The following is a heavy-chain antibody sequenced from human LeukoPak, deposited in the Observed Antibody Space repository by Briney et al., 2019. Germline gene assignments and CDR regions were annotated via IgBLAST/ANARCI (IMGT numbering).Heavy chain of an antibody. Sequence: GGSLRLSCLASGFTFSNYAMNWVRQAPGKGLEWVSAISGDGASTYYADSVRGRFIISRDTFKNTLFLQLKSLRAEDTAIYYCARGYSYGSEGYFDYWGQGTLVTVSS. CDR1: GFTFSNYA. J-gene: IGHJ4*02. D-gene: IGHD2-15*01. CDR3: ARGYSYGSEGYFDY. CDR2: ISGDGAST. V-gene: IGHV3-23*01.